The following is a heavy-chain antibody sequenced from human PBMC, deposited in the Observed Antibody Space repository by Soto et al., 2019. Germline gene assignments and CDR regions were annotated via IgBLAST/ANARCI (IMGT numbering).Heavy chain of an antibody. CDR1: GGTLYNSA. CDR2: ILPIFPTT. D-gene: IGHD5-12*01. J-gene: IGHJ4*02. V-gene: IGHV1-69*06. Sequence: SVKVSCKASGGTLYNSAIAWVRQAPRQGLEWLGLILPIFPTTNYAQKFKDRLTISAERSTSTNYRELSGRKSEGTAVYVCARPTGLLGQYSAGVDYWGQGTLVTVSS. CDR3: ARPTGLLGQYSAGVDY.